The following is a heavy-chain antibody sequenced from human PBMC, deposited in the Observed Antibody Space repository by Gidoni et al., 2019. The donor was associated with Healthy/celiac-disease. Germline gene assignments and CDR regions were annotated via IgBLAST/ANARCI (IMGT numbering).Heavy chain of an antibody. D-gene: IGHD3-22*01. CDR2: IIPILGIA. V-gene: IGHV1-69*08. Sequence: QVQLVQSGAEVKKPGSSVKVSCKASVGTFTSYTISWVRQAPGQGLEWMGRIIPILGIANYAQKFQGRVTITADKSTSTAYMELSSLRSEDTAVYYCARDFDYDSSGSGAFDIWGQGTMVTVSS. J-gene: IGHJ3*02. CDR3: ARDFDYDSSGSGAFDI. CDR1: VGTFTSYT.